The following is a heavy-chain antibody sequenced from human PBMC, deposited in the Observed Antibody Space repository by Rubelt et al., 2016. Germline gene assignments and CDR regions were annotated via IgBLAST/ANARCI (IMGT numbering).Heavy chain of an antibody. J-gene: IGHJ4*02. CDR1: GYTFTGYY. D-gene: IGHD1-26*01. V-gene: IGHV1-2*07. Sequence: QVQLVQSGAEVKKPGASVKVSCKASGYTFTGYYMHWVRQAPGQGLEWMGWINPNSGVTNYAHKFQARVTITRQTSISTAYMELSSLRSDDTSVYYCAGGGSYFDYWGQGTLVTVSS. CDR3: AGGGSYFDY. CDR2: INPNSGVT.